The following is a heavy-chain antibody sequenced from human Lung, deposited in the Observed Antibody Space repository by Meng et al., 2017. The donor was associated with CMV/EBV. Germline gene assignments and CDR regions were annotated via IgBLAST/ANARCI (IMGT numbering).Heavy chain of an antibody. Sequence: GGSLRLSCAASGFTFGRYSMNWVRQAPGKGLEWVSSIRSSSRYIYYTDSVKGRFTISTDNSKTSLYLQMNSLRPEDTAVYYCAREREELITTFGVATSSRYGMDVWGQGTTVTVSS. V-gene: IGHV3-21*01. J-gene: IGHJ6*02. CDR2: IRSSSRYI. D-gene: IGHD3-3*01. CDR3: AREREELITTFGVATSSRYGMDV. CDR1: GFTFGRYS.